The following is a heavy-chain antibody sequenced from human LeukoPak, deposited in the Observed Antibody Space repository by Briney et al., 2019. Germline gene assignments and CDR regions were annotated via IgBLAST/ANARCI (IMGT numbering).Heavy chain of an antibody. CDR1: GFTFSSYE. J-gene: IGHJ5*02. D-gene: IGHD2-15*01. Sequence: GGSLRLSCTASGFTFSSYEMNWVRQAPGKGLEWVSYISSSVITVYYADSVKGRFTISRDNSKNTVYLQMNSLRVEDTATYYCARSGSGWFDRWGQGTLVTVSS. CDR2: ISSSVITV. CDR3: ARSGSGWFDR. V-gene: IGHV3-48*03.